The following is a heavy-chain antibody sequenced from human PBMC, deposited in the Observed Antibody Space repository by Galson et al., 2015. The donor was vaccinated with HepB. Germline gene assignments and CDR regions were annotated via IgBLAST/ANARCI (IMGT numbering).Heavy chain of an antibody. J-gene: IGHJ4*02. CDR3: ARDAGYCSSTSCPRASENFDY. D-gene: IGHD2-2*03. CDR2: ISSSGSTI. V-gene: IGHV3-11*01. Sequence: SLRLSCAASGFTFSDYYMSWIRQAPGKGLERVSYISSSGSTIYYADSVKGRFTISRDNAKNSLYLQMNSLRAEDTAVYYCARDAGYCSSTSCPRASENFDYWGQGTLVTVSS. CDR1: GFTFSDYY.